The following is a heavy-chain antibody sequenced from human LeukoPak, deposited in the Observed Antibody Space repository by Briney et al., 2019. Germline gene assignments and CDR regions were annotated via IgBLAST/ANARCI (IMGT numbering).Heavy chain of an antibody. CDR3: ARDLLWFGELENYYYGMGV. D-gene: IGHD3-10*01. CDR1: GGSISSGSYY. J-gene: IGHJ6*02. CDR2: IYTSGST. Sequence: SQTLSLTCTVSGGSISSGSYYWSWIRQPAGKGLEWIGRIYTSGSTNYNPSLKSRVTISVDTSKNQFSLKLSSVTAADAAVYYCARDLLWFGELENYYYGMGVWGQGTTVTVSS. V-gene: IGHV4-61*02.